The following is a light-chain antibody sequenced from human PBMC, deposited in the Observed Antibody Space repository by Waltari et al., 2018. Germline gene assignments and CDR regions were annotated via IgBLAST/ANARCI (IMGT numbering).Light chain of an antibody. CDR3: QQSYSTPIT. J-gene: IGKJ5*01. CDR1: QSIISY. Sequence: DIQMTQSPSSLSASVGDRVTITCRASQSIISYLNWYQQKPGKAPKLLIYAASSLQSGVPSRFSGSGSGTDFTLTISSLQPEDFATYYCQQSYSTPITFGQGTRLEIE. V-gene: IGKV1-39*01. CDR2: AAS.